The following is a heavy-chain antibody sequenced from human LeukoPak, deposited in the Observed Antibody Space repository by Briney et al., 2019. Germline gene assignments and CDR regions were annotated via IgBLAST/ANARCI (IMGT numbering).Heavy chain of an antibody. CDR1: GFTFSSYG. CDR2: ISYDGSNK. D-gene: IGHD2-15*01. V-gene: IGHV3-30*18. CDR3: AKDGRGWGYCSGGSCPTFDY. J-gene: IGHJ4*02. Sequence: GGSLRLSCAASGFTFSSYGMHWVRQAPGKGLEWVAVISYDGSNKYYADSVKGRFTISRDNSKNTLYLQMNSLRAEDTAVYYCAKDGRGWGYCSGGSCPTFDYWGRGTLVTVSS.